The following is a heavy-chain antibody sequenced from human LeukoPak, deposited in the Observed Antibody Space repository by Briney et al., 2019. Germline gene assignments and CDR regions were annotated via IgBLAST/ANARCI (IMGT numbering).Heavy chain of an antibody. D-gene: IGHD1-26*01. Sequence: ASVKVSCKASGYTLTAHYIHWVRRAPGHGLAGMGWINPHRGGTNYAQKFQGRVTMTRDTSISVVYMELSSLRSDDTAVYYCAREGWELLRAFDIWGQGTMVTVSS. CDR2: INPHRGGT. V-gene: IGHV1-2*02. CDR3: AREGWELLRAFDI. CDR1: GYTLTAHY. J-gene: IGHJ3*02.